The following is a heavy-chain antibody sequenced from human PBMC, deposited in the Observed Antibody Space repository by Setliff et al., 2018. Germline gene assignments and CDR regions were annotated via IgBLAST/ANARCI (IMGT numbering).Heavy chain of an antibody. J-gene: IGHJ5*02. CDR3: ARDLIRGAPNWFDP. CDR1: GFTFSSYA. Sequence: GGSLRLSCAASGFTFSSYAMTWVRQAPGKGLEWVSGISGYGSRTYYADSVKGRFTISRDNSKNTLYLQMNSLRAEDTAVYYCARDLIRGAPNWFDPWGQGTLVTVSS. V-gene: IGHV3-23*01. D-gene: IGHD3-10*01. CDR2: ISGYGSRT.